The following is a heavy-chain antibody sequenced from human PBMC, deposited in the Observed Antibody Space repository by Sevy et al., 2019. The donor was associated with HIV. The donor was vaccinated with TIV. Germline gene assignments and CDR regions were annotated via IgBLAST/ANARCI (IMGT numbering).Heavy chain of an antibody. J-gene: IGHJ4*02. D-gene: IGHD2-8*01. CDR1: GFTFSSFA. Sequence: GVSLRLSCAASGFTFSSFAMGWVRQAPGKGLDWISVISGTGDHTYYADSVKGRFTISRDNSKNTLFLQKNSLRAEDTAIFYCAKKMGGGSGMAFLVDYWGQGTLVTVSS. CDR3: AKKMGGGSGMAFLVDY. CDR2: ISGTGDHT. V-gene: IGHV3-23*01.